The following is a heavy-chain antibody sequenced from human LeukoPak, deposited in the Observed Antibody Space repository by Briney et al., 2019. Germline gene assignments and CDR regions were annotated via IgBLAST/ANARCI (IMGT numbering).Heavy chain of an antibody. V-gene: IGHV3-23*01. J-gene: IGHJ4*02. CDR2: TSGSCGST. CDR1: GFTFSSYS. Sequence: GGSLSLSCSASGFTFSSYSVSWVRQSPGKGLEWVSATSGSCGSTYYADSVKGRFTISRDNSKNTLYLQMNSLRAEDTAVYYCAKDPPNEAAARRYFDYWGQGTLVTVSS. D-gene: IGHD6-13*01. CDR3: AKDPPNEAAARRYFDY.